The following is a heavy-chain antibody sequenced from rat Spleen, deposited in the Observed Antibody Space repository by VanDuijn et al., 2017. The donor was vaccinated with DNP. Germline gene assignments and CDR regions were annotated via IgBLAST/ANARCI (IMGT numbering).Heavy chain of an antibody. Sequence: QVQLQQSGAELAEPGSSVKISCKASGYTFTSSTMHWIKQTTGQALEWTGYIDPGSGGTKYNEKFKGKATLTVDKSSTTAYMQLSSLTPVDTAVYYCARGPRTGGFAYWGQGTLVTVSS. J-gene: IGHJ3*01. CDR1: GYTFTSST. D-gene: IGHD4-1*01. CDR3: ARGPRTGGFAY. CDR2: IDPGSGGT. V-gene: IGHV1-57*01.